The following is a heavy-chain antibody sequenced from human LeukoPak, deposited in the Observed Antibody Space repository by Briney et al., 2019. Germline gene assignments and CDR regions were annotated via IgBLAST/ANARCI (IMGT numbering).Heavy chain of an antibody. D-gene: IGHD3-22*01. J-gene: IGHJ2*01. Sequence: ASVKVSCKASGFTLTNFDINWVRQATGQGLEWMGWMNPNTGNTGYAQEFQGRVTMTRDTSIGTACMELTNLRSEDTAVYYCARGRRGSSGPWSWYLDLWGRGTLVTASS. CDR2: MNPNTGNT. CDR3: ARGRRGSSGPWSWYLDL. V-gene: IGHV1-8*01. CDR1: GFTLTNFD.